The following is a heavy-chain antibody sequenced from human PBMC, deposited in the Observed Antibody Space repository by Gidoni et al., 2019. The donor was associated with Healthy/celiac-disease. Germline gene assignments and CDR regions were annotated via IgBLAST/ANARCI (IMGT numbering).Heavy chain of an antibody. J-gene: IGHJ6*03. CDR2: ISYDGSNK. V-gene: IGHV3-30-3*01. D-gene: IGHD4-17*01. CDR3: ARDLYYGDALPYYYYMDV. CDR1: GFTFSSYA. Sequence: QVQLVESGGGVVQPGRSLRLSCAASGFTFSSYAMHWVRQAPGKGLEWVAVISYDGSNKYYADSVKGRFTISRDNSKNTLYLQMNSLRAEDTAVYYCARDLYYGDALPYYYYMDVWGKGTTVTVSS.